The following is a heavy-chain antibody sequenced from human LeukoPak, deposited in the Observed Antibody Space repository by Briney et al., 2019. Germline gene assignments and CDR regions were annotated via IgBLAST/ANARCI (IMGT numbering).Heavy chain of an antibody. CDR3: ARGPYSGSYFDY. CDR2: INHSGTT. D-gene: IGHD1-26*01. Sequence: SETLSLTCAVYGGSFSGYYWSWIRQPPGKGLEWIGEINHSGTTNYNPSLKSRVTISVDTSKNQFSLKLSSVTAADTAVYYCARGPYSGSYFDYWGQGTLVTVSS. CDR1: GGSFSGYY. J-gene: IGHJ4*02. V-gene: IGHV4-34*01.